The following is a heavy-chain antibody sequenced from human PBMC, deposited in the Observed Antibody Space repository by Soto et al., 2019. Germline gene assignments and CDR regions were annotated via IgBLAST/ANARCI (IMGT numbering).Heavy chain of an antibody. CDR2: INHSGST. V-gene: IGHV4-34*01. D-gene: IGHD3-16*02. CDR1: VVSFSGYY. CDR3: ARSVWGSYREFDY. J-gene: IGHJ4*02. Sequence: PSETLSLTCAVYVVSFSGYYWSCIRQPPGKGLEWIGEINHSGSTNYNPSLKSRVTISVDTSKNQFSLKLSSVTAADTAVYYCARSVWGSYREFDYWGQGTLVTVSS.